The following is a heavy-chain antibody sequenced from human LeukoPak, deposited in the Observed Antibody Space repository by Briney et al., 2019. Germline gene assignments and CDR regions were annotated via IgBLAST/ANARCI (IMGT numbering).Heavy chain of an antibody. CDR2: IYPGDSDT. Sequence: GESLKISCQGSGYSFINYWIGWVRQMPGQGLEWMGIIYPGDSDTRYSPSFQGQVTISADKSINTAYLQWSSLKASDTAMHYCARSSYGSGSYSYFDYWGLGTLVSVSS. V-gene: IGHV5-51*01. CDR3: ARSSYGSGSYSYFDY. CDR1: GYSFINYW. D-gene: IGHD3-10*01. J-gene: IGHJ4*02.